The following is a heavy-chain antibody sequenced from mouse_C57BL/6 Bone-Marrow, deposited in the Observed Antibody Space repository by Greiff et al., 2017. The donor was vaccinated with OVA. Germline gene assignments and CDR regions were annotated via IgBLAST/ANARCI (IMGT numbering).Heavy chain of an antibody. CDR3: AREDWDAYYFDY. CDR2: IHPNSGST. V-gene: IGHV1-64*01. J-gene: IGHJ2*01. Sequence: QVQLQQPGAELVKPGASVKLSCKASVYTFTSYWMHWVKQRPGQGLEWIGMIHPNSGSTNYNEKFKSKATLTVDKSSSTAYMQLSSLTSEDSAVYYCAREDWDAYYFDYWGQGTTLTVSS. D-gene: IGHD4-1*01. CDR1: VYTFTSYW.